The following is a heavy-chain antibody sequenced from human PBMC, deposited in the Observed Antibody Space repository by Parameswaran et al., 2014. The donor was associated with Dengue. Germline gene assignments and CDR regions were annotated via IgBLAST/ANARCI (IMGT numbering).Heavy chain of an antibody. J-gene: IGHJ5*02. D-gene: IGHD2-2*01. V-gene: IGHV1-69*01. Sequence: SWVRQAPGQGLEWMGGIIPFYGTTNYAQKFQGRVTFTADESTSTAYLELGSLRSEDTAVYYCARYCSSMSCYHNWFDPWGQGTLVTVSS. CDR2: IIPFYGTT. CDR3: ARYCSSMSCYHNWFDP.